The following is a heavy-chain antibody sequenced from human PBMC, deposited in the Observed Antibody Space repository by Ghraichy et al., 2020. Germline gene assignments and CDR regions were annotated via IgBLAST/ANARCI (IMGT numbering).Heavy chain of an antibody. CDR3: ARDMIVVKYYYYYYMDV. CDR2: INPNSGGT. J-gene: IGHJ6*03. Sequence: ASVKVSCKASGYTFTGYYMHWVRQAPGQGLEWMGWINPNSGGTNYAQKFQGRVTMTRDTSISTAYMELSRLRSDDTAVYYCARDMIVVKYYYYYYMDVWGKGTTVTVSS. V-gene: IGHV1-2*02. D-gene: IGHD3-22*01. CDR1: GYTFTGYY.